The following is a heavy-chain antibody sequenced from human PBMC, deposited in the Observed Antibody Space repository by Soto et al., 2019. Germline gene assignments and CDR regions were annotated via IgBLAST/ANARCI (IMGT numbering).Heavy chain of an antibody. J-gene: IGHJ6*02. CDR3: ARPSLTGYLEADV. Sequence: QLQLQESGPGLVKPSETLSLTCTVSGGSISSSSYYWGWIRQPPGKGLEWIGSISYSGSTYYKPSLKSRVTISVDTSKNQFSLKLSSVTAADTAVYYCARPSLTGYLEADVWGQGTTVTVSS. CDR2: ISYSGST. V-gene: IGHV4-39*01. D-gene: IGHD3-9*01. CDR1: GGSISSSSYY.